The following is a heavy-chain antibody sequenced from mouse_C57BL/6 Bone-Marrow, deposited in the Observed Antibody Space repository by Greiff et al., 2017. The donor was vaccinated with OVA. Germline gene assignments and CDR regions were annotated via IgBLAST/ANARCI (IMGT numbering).Heavy chain of an antibody. Sequence: QVQLQQPGAELVKPGASVKLSCKASGYTFTSYWMHWVKQRPGQGLEWIGMIHPNSGSTNYNEKFKSKATLTVDKSSSTAYMQLSSLTSEDSAVYYCAKERIYTGTGAWFAYWGQGTLVTVSA. CDR2: IHPNSGST. D-gene: IGHD3-1*01. CDR1: GYTFTSYW. CDR3: AKERIYTGTGAWFAY. V-gene: IGHV1-64*01. J-gene: IGHJ3*01.